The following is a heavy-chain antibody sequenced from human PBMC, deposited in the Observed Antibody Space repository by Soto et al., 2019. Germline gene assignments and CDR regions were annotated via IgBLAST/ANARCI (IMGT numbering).Heavy chain of an antibody. CDR3: ARGEPRFMEWLLLSEYFDP. CDR2: INHSGST. CDR1: GGSFSSYY. J-gene: IGHJ5*02. D-gene: IGHD3-3*01. V-gene: IGHV4-34*01. Sequence: QVQLQQWGAGLLKPSETLSLTCAVYGGSFSSYYWIWIRQPPGKGLEWIGVINHSGSTNYDPSLKSRVTISIDTSKDQVSLTLSSVTAADTAVYYCARGEPRFMEWLLLSEYFDPWGQGTLVTVSS.